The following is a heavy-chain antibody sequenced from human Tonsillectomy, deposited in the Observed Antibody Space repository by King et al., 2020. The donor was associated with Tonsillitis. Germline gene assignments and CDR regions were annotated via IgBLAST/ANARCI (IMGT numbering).Heavy chain of an antibody. Sequence: VQLVESGGGSVQPGGSLRLSCAASGFTFSNYAMNWVRQAPGKGLEWVSGGSGSGGSTSYADSVKGRFTVSRDNSKNTLFLQMNSPRAEDTAVYYCAKDLMTTVTSLNSAAIDHWGQGTLVTVSS. CDR3: AKDLMTTVTSLNSAAIDH. D-gene: IGHD4-11*01. V-gene: IGHV3-23*04. J-gene: IGHJ4*02. CDR1: GFTFSNYA. CDR2: GSGSGGST.